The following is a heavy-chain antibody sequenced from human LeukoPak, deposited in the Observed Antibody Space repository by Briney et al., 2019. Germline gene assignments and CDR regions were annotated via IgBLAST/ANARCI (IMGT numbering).Heavy chain of an antibody. CDR3: ARLNDYGGNTDY. Sequence: SETLSLTCTVSGXSISSNPDYWGWIRQPPGKGLEWIGTISYSGSTYYNPSLKSRVTISVDTSKNQFSLKLSSVTAADTTVFYCARLNDYGGNTDYWGQGTLVTVSS. D-gene: IGHD4-23*01. CDR1: GXSISSNPDY. J-gene: IGHJ4*02. V-gene: IGHV4-39*01. CDR2: ISYSGST.